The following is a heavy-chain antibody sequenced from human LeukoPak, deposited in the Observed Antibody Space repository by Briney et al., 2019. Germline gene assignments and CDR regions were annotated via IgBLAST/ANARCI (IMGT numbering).Heavy chain of an antibody. V-gene: IGHV3-48*03. CDR1: GFTFSSYE. Sequence: GGSLRLSCAASGFTFSSYEMNWVRQAPGKGLEWVSYISSSGSTIYYADSVKGRFTISRDNAKNSLYLQMNSLRAEDTAVYYCARDCYYDSSGYGCFQHWGQGTLVTVSS. J-gene: IGHJ1*01. D-gene: IGHD3-22*01. CDR3: ARDCYYDSSGYGCFQH. CDR2: ISSSGSTI.